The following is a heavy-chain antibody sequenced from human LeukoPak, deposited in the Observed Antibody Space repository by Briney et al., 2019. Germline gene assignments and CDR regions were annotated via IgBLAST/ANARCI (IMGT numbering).Heavy chain of an antibody. CDR1: GGSISSSSYY. D-gene: IGHD3-3*01. CDR2: IYYSGST. V-gene: IGHV4-39*01. J-gene: IGHJ4*02. CDR3: ARLTGGDPVLRFLELLPYFDY. Sequence: SETLSLTCTVSGGSISSSSYYWGWIRQPPGKGLEWIGSIYYSGSTYYNPSLKSRVTISVDTSKNQFSLKLSSLTAADTAVYYCARLTGGDPVLRFLELLPYFDYWGQGTLVTVSS.